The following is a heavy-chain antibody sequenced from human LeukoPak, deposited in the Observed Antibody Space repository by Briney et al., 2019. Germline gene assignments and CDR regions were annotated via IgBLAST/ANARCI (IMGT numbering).Heavy chain of an antibody. CDR2: INPNSGGT. D-gene: IGHD6-13*01. J-gene: IGHJ4*02. V-gene: IGHV1-2*02. CDR3: ARSFGASRWYSPDH. Sequence: GASVKVSCKASGYTFTSYGISWVRQAPGQGLEWMGWINPNSGGTNHAQKFQGRVTMTRDTSISTAYMELSWLRFDDTAVYYCARSFGASRWYSPDHWGQGTLVTVSS. CDR1: GYTFTSYG.